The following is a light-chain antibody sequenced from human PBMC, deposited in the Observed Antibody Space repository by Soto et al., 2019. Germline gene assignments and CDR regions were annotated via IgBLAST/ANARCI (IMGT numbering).Light chain of an antibody. CDR3: QQYNSWPFT. CDR1: QSVSSN. Sequence: EIVMTQSPATLSVSPGERATLSCRASQSVSSNLAWYQQKPGQAPRLLIYGASTRATGIPARVSGSGSGTAFTLTISSLQSEDFAVYYCQQYNSWPFTFGTGTKVDIK. CDR2: GAS. J-gene: IGKJ3*01. V-gene: IGKV3-15*01.